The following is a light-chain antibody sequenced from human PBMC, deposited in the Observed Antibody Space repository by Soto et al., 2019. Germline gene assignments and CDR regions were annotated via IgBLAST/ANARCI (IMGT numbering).Light chain of an antibody. CDR1: SSNIGAGYD. CDR3: QSYDSSLSVYV. CDR2: GNS. J-gene: IGLJ1*01. Sequence: QAVVTQPPSVSGAPGQRVTISCTGSSSNIGAGYDVHWYQQLPGTGTKLLIYGNSNRPSGVPDRFSGSKSGTSASLAITGLQVEDEADYYCQSYDSSLSVYVFGTGIKLTVL. V-gene: IGLV1-40*01.